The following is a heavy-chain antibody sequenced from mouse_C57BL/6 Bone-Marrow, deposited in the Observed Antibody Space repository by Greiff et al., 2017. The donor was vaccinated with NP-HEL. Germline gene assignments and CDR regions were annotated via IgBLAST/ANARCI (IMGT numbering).Heavy chain of an antibody. CDR2: IYIGNGYT. J-gene: IGHJ1*03. V-gene: IGHV1-58*01. Sequence: VQLQQSGAELVRPGSSVKMSCKTSGYTFTSYGINWVKQRPGQGLEWIGYIYIGNGYTEYNEKFKGKATLTSDTSSSTAYMQLSSLTSEDSEIYFCSRSKGLRRYWYFDVWGTGTTVTVTS. D-gene: IGHD2-2*01. CDR1: GYTFTSYG. CDR3: SRSKGLRRYWYFDV.